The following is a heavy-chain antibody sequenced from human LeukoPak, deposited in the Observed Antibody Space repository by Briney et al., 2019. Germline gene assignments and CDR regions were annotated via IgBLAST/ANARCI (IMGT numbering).Heavy chain of an antibody. CDR3: ARHADTLDAFDI. Sequence: SQTLSLTCTISGDSVSSNSAAWNRIRQSPSRGLEWLGSTYYRSKWYNNYAVSVKSRITINPDTSKNQFSLHLNSVTPEDTAVYYCARHADTLDAFDIWGQGTGVTVSS. CDR1: GDSVSSNSAA. CDR2: TYYRSKWYN. D-gene: IGHD2-2*01. V-gene: IGHV6-1*01. J-gene: IGHJ3*02.